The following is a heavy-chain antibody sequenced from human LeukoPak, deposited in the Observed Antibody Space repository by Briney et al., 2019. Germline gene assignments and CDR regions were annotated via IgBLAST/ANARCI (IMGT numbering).Heavy chain of an antibody. Sequence: GGSLRLSCAASGFTFSSYAMSWVRQAPGKGLEWVSAISGSGGSTYYADSVKGRFTISRDNSKNTLYLQMNSLRAEDTAVYYCAKDLTRFRVYDSSGFTNWFDPWGQGTLVTVSS. CDR1: GFTFSSYA. CDR3: AKDLTRFRVYDSSGFTNWFDP. CDR2: ISGSGGST. V-gene: IGHV3-23*01. J-gene: IGHJ5*02. D-gene: IGHD3-22*01.